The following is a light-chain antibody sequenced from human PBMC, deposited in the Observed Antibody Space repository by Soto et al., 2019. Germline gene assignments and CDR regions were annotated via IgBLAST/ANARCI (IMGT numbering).Light chain of an antibody. CDR2: GAS. J-gene: IGKJ2*01. CDR3: QQYGNSRYT. CDR1: QSVSSSY. Sequence: EIVLTQSPGTLSLSPGERATLSCRASQSVSSSYLAWYQQRPGQAPRLLIYGASSRASDIPDRFSGSGSGTDFTLTISRLEPEAFAVYYCQQYGNSRYTFGQGTKLEIK. V-gene: IGKV3-20*01.